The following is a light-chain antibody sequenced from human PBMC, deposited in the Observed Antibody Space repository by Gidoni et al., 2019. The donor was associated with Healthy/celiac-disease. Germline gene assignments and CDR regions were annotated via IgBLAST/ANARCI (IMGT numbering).Light chain of an antibody. CDR2: DAS. J-gene: IGKJ3*01. Sequence: EIVLTKSPATLSLSPGERATLSCRASQSVSSYLAWYQQKHGQAPRLLIYDASNRATGLPARFSGSGSGTDFTLTISSLEPEDFAVYCCQQRSNWPLTFGPGTKVDIK. CDR3: QQRSNWPLT. CDR1: QSVSSY. V-gene: IGKV3-11*01.